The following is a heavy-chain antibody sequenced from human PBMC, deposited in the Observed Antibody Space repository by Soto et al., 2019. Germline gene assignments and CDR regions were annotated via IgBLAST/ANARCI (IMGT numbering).Heavy chain of an antibody. J-gene: IGHJ6*02. CDR1: GFSFSSYG. V-gene: IGHV3-30*18. CDR2: ISYGGSNK. Sequence: QVQLVESGGGVVQPGRSLRLSCAASGFSFSSYGMHWVRQAPGKGLEWVAVISYGGSNKYYADSVKGRLTISRDNSKHTLYLQINSLRAEDTAVYYCAKGQHCSTTSCYFYYYGVDVWGQGTTVAVSS. CDR3: AKGQHCSTTSCYFYYYGVDV. D-gene: IGHD2-2*01.